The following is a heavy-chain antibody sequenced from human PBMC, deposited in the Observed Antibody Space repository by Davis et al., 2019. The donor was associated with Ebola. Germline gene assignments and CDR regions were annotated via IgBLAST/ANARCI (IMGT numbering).Heavy chain of an antibody. D-gene: IGHD4-17*01. CDR3: ARERYGDYGEYYGMDV. CDR2: IYHSGST. CDR1: GGSFSGYY. Sequence: GSLRLSCAVYGGSFSGYYWSWVRQPPGKGLEWIGEIYHSGSTNYNPSLKSRVTISVDKSKNQFSLKLSSVTAADTAVYYCARERYGDYGEYYGMDVWGQGTTVTVSS. V-gene: IGHV4-34*01. J-gene: IGHJ6*02.